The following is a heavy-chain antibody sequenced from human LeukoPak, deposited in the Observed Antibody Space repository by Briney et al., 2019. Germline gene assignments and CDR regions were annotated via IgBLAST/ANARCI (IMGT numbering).Heavy chain of an antibody. Sequence: PGGSLRLSCAVSGLTFSSSWMDWVRQAPGKGLEWVASINPGGNKKYSADSVKGRFTISRDNAENSLYLQMNSLRVEDTAFYYCERDLAYSRLDYWGQGMLVTVSS. J-gene: IGHJ4*02. CDR1: GLTFSSSW. CDR3: ERDLAYSRLDY. D-gene: IGHD5-18*01. CDR2: INPGGNKK. V-gene: IGHV3-7*01.